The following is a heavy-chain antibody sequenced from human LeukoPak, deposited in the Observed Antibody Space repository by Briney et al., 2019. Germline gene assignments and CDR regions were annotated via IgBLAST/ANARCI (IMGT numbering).Heavy chain of an antibody. CDR2: IRYGSNK. D-gene: IGHD3-10*01. J-gene: IGHJ4*02. CDR3: ARDYYGSGVYSRLDY. Sequence: GGSLRLSCAASGFTFSSYGMHWVRQAPGKGLEWVAFIRYGSNKYYADSVKGRLTISRDNSKNTLYLQMNSLRAEDTAVYYCARDYYGSGVYSRLDYWGQGTLVTVSS. CDR1: GFTFSSYG. V-gene: IGHV3-30*02.